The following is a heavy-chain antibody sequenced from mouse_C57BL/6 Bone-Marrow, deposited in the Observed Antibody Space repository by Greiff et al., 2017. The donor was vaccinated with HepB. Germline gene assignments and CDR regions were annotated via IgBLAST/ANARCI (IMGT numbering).Heavy chain of an antibody. V-gene: IGHV1-19*01. Sequence: EVQLKESGPVLVKPGASVKMSCKASGYTFTDYYMNWVKQSHGKSLEWIGVINPYNGGTSYNQKFKGKATLTVDKSSSTAYMELNSLTSEDSAVYYCARDYGSCFAYWGQGTLVTVSA. CDR3: ARDYGSCFAY. J-gene: IGHJ3*01. D-gene: IGHD1-1*01. CDR1: GYTFTDYY. CDR2: INPYNGGT.